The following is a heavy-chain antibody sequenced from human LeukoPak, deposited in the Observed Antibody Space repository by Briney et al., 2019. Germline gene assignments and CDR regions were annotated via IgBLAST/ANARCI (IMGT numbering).Heavy chain of an antibody. CDR3: AGGDVEMATTGDAFDI. J-gene: IGHJ3*02. Sequence: PSEALSLTCTVSGGSISSSSYYWGWIRQPPGKGLEWIGSIYYSGSTYYNPSLKSRVTISVDTSKNQFSLKLSSVTAADTAVYYCAGGDVEMATTGDAFDIWGQGTMVTVSS. D-gene: IGHD5-24*01. CDR2: IYYSGST. CDR1: GGSISSSSYY. V-gene: IGHV4-39*01.